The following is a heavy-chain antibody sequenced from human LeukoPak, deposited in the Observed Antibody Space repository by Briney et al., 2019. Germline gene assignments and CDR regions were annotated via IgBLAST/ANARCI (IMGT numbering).Heavy chain of an antibody. V-gene: IGHV3-48*02. CDR2: ISSTGSTI. J-gene: IGHJ4*02. Sequence: AGGSLRLSCAVSGFTFSSYTMNWVRQAPGKGLEWVSYISSTGSTIYYADSVKGRFTISRDNAMNSLYLQMDSLRDEDTAVYYCARGGYGGNAVTHYWGQGTLVTVSS. CDR3: ARGGYGGNAVTHY. CDR1: GFTFSSYT. D-gene: IGHD4/OR15-4a*01.